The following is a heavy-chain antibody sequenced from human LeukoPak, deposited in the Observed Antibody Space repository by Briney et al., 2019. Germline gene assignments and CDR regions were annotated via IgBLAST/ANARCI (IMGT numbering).Heavy chain of an antibody. V-gene: IGHV3-7*01. CDR3: ARDGPMIKFAGHHV. Sequence: QTGGSLRLSCAASGFTFSSYWMSWVRQAPGKGLEWVANMNRDGSEKNYVDSIKGRFTISRDNAANSLYLQMNSLRVEDTAVYYCARDGPMIKFAGHHVSGQGTTVIVS. CDR1: GFTFSSYW. J-gene: IGHJ6*02. CDR2: MNRDGSEK. D-gene: IGHD3-16*01.